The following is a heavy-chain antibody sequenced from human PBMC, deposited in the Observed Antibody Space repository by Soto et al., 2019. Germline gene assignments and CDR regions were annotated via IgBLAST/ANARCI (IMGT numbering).Heavy chain of an antibody. CDR2: ISSGGSTI. CDR3: ARDERLGYGDYANWLDP. Sequence: QVQLVESGGGLVKPGGSLRLSCAASGFTFSDHYMSWIRQAPGKGLEWVSYISSGGSTIYYADSVRGRFTISRDNAKKSLYVQMNSLRAEDTAVYYCARDERLGYGDYANWLDPWGQGTLVTVSS. J-gene: IGHJ5*02. D-gene: IGHD4-17*01. V-gene: IGHV3-11*01. CDR1: GFTFSDHY.